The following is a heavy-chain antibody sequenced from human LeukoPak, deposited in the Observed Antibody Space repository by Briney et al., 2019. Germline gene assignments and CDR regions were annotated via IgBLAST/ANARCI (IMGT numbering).Heavy chain of an antibody. V-gene: IGHV4-61*02. J-gene: IGHJ6*03. CDR2: IYTSGST. CDR3: ARASPMDV. CDR1: GCSISSGSYY. Sequence: PSQTLSLTCTGSGCSISSGSYYWSWIRQPAGKGLEWIGRIYTSGSTNYNPSLKSRVTISVDTSKNQFSMKLSSVTAADTAVYYCARASPMDVWGKGTTVTVSS.